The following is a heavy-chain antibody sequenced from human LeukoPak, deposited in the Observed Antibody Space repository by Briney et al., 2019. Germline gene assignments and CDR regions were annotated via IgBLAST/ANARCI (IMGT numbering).Heavy chain of an antibody. CDR2: ISSSGTTI. D-gene: IGHD3-10*01. CDR3: YGSGSVFDY. CDR1: GFTFSGYE. V-gene: IGHV3-48*03. J-gene: IGHJ4*02. Sequence: GGSLRLSCAASGFTFSGYEMSWVRQAPGKGLEWVSYISSSGTTIYYADSVKGRFTISRDNSKNTLYLQMNSLRAEDTAVYYCYGSGSVFDYWGQGTLVTVSS.